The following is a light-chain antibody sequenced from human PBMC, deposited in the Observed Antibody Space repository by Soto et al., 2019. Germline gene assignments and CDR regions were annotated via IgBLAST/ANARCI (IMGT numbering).Light chain of an antibody. CDR1: QSVTANY. J-gene: IGKJ1*01. V-gene: IGKV3-20*01. CDR3: QQYGSSPET. Sequence: EIVLTQSPGTLSLSPGERATLSCRASQSVTANYLAWYQQKAGQAPRLLIYGASSRATGIPDRFSGSGSGSDFTLTISRLEPEDFAVFYCQQYGSSPETFGQGTKVDI. CDR2: GAS.